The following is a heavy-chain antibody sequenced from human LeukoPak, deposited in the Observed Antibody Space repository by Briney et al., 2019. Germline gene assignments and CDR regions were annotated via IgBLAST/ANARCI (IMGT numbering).Heavy chain of an antibody. J-gene: IGHJ6*02. D-gene: IGHD6-6*01. CDR2: INPNSGGT. CDR3: ARDRIGARQGYYYYYGMDV. Sequence: GASVKVSCKASGYTFTGYYMHWVRQAPGQGLEWMGWINPNSGGTNYAQKFEGRVTMTRATSISTAYMELSRLRSDDTAVYYCARDRIGARQGYYYYYGMDVWGQGTTVTVSS. V-gene: IGHV1-2*02. CDR1: GYTFTGYY.